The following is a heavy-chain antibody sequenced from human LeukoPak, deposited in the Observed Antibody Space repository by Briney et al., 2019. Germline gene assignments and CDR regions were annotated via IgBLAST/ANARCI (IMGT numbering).Heavy chain of an antibody. J-gene: IGHJ5*02. D-gene: IGHD1-1*01. V-gene: IGHV1-18*01. Sequence: GASVKVSCKASGYTFTSYGISWVRQAPGQGLEWMGWISAYNGNTNYAQKLQGRVTMTTDTSTSTAYMELRSLRSDDTAVYYCARLEYNWNDVSGYSGYNWFDPWGQGTLVTVSS. CDR3: ARLEYNWNDVSGYSGYNWFDP. CDR2: ISAYNGNT. CDR1: GYTFTSYG.